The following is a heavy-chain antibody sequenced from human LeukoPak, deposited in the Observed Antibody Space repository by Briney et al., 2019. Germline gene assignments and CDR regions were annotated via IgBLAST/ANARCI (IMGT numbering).Heavy chain of an antibody. J-gene: IGHJ4*02. Sequence: GGSLRLSCAASGFTASSNYMSWVRQAPGKGLEWVSVIYSCGSTYYADSVKGRFTISRDNSKNTLYLQMNSLRAEDTAVYYCARDHYNWTPDQGYKVFDYWGQGSLVTVSS. D-gene: IGHD1-20*01. CDR3: ARDHYNWTPDQGYKVFDY. CDR2: IYSCGST. CDR1: GFTASSNY. V-gene: IGHV3-66*01.